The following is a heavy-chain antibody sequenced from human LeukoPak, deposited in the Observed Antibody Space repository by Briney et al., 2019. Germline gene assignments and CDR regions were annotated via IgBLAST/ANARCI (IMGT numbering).Heavy chain of an antibody. CDR3: ARDLPPYYFDY. CDR1: GGIFSTYA. V-gene: IGHV1-69*04. J-gene: IGHJ4*02. CDR2: IIPILGIA. Sequence: ASVKSSSKASGGIFSTYAISWVRQPPGQGLEWMGRIIPILGIANYAQKFQGRVTITADKSTSTAYMDLSSLRSEDTAVYYCARDLPPYYFDYWGQGTLVTVSS.